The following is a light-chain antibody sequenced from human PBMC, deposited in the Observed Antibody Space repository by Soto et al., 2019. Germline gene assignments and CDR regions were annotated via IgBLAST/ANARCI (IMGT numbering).Light chain of an antibody. CDR2: VTS. CDR1: QTISSNY. CDR3: QQYVSWT. J-gene: IGKJ1*01. V-gene: IGKV3-20*01. Sequence: EIVLTQSPGTLSVSPGERATLSCRASQTISSNYLAWYQQKPGQAPSLLIYVTSSRATGIPDRFSGSGSATDFTLTISRLEPEDSAIYYCQQYVSWTFGQGTKVEIK.